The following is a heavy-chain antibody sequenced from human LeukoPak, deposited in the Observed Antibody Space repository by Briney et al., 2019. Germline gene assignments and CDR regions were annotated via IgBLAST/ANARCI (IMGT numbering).Heavy chain of an antibody. V-gene: IGHV4-39*07. CDR1: GGSISSSSYY. J-gene: IGHJ3*02. CDR3: ARASIVVLQGAFDI. Sequence: PSETLSLTCTVSGGSISSSSYYWGWIRQPPGKGLEWIGSIYYSGSTYYNPSLKSRVTISVDTSKNQFSLKLSSVTAADTAVYYCARASIVVLQGAFDIWGQGTMVTVSS. CDR2: IYYSGST. D-gene: IGHD2-21*01.